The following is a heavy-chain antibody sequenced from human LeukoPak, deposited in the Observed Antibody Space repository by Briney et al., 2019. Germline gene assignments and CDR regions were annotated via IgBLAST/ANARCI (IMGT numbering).Heavy chain of an antibody. Sequence: ASVKVSCKASGYTFTSYGISWVRQAPGQGLEWMGWIGAYNGNTNYAQKLQGRVTMTTDTSTSTAYMELRSLRSDDTAVYYCARDGPPMVRGVITAFDIWGQGTMVTVSS. CDR2: IGAYNGNT. CDR3: ARDGPPMVRGVITAFDI. J-gene: IGHJ3*02. V-gene: IGHV1-18*04. CDR1: GYTFTSYG. D-gene: IGHD3-10*01.